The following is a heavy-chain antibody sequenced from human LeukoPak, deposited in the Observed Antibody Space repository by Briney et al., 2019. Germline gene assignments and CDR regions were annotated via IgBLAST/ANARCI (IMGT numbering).Heavy chain of an antibody. D-gene: IGHD2-15*01. Sequence: PGGSLRLSCAASGFTFSSYAMHWVRQAPGKGLEWVAVISYDGSNKYYADSVKGRFTISGDNSKNTLYLQMNSLRAEDTAVYYCARDGGGGYDPNCSGGSCYPFHFDYWGQGTLVTVSS. CDR1: GFTFSSYA. V-gene: IGHV3-30-3*01. CDR2: ISYDGSNK. J-gene: IGHJ4*02. CDR3: ARDGGGGYDPNCSGGSCYPFHFDY.